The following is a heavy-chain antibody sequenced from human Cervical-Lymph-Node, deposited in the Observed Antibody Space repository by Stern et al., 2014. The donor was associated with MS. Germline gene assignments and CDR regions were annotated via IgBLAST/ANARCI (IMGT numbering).Heavy chain of an antibody. Sequence: QVQLVQSGAEVKNPGASVGVSCKASGYTFTAHYFHWMRQAPGQGLQWMGWINPNNGDTNYAQKFKGRVTMTRDTSISTAFMELSRLTSDDTAVYYCARGGTRDALDVWGQGTMVTVSS. D-gene: IGHD1-26*01. J-gene: IGHJ3*01. V-gene: IGHV1-2*02. CDR2: INPNNGDT. CDR1: GYTFTAHY. CDR3: ARGGTRDALDV.